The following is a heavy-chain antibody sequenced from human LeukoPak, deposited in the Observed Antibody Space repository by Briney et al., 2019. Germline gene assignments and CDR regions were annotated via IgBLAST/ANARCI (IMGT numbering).Heavy chain of an antibody. D-gene: IGHD3-10*01. CDR1: GYTFTSYY. V-gene: IGHV1-46*01. J-gene: IGHJ5*02. CDR2: INPSGGST. CDR3: ARAGVGGEGDSNWFDP. Sequence: ASEKVSCKASGYTFTSYYMHWVRQAPGQGLEWMGIINPSGGSTSYAQKFQGRVTMTRDTSTSTVYMELSSLRSEDTAVYYCARAGVGGEGDSNWFDPWGQGTLVTVSS.